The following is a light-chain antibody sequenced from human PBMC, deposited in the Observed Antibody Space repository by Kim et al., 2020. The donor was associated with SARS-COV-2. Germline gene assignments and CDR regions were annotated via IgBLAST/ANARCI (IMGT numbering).Light chain of an antibody. Sequence: ETVMTQSPATLSVSPGERATLSCRASQSVSSSYLAWYQQKPGQVPRLLIFGASTRATDSPDRFSGSGSGTDFTLTINRLEPEDFAVYYCQQYDSSPWTFGQGTKVDIK. CDR2: GAS. V-gene: IGKV3-20*01. CDR3: QQYDSSPWT. CDR1: QSVSSSY. J-gene: IGKJ1*01.